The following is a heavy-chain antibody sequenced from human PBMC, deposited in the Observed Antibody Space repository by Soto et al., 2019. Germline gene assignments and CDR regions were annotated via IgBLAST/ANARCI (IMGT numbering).Heavy chain of an antibody. CDR2: ISGSGGST. CDR1: GFAFSSYA. D-gene: IGHD3-22*01. V-gene: IGHV3-23*01. Sequence: GGSLRLSCAASGFAFSSYAMSWVRQAPGKGLEWVSAISGSGGSTYYADSVKGRFTISRDNSKNTLYLQMNSLRAEDTAVYYCAKDRHYYDSSGYPDYWGQGTLVTVSS. J-gene: IGHJ4*02. CDR3: AKDRHYYDSSGYPDY.